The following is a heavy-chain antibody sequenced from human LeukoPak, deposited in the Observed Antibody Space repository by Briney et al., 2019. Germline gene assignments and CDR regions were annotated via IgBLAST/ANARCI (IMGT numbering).Heavy chain of an antibody. CDR2: ISGSGGTT. D-gene: IGHD1-14*01. CDR3: AKLHNLNCDY. J-gene: IGHJ4*02. V-gene: IGHV3-23*01. Sequence: GGSLRLSCAASGFTFSDYAMSWIRQGPGTGLEWVSIISGSGGTTYYADSVKGRFTISRDNSKNTLYLQMNSLRPEDTAVYYCAKLHNLNCDYWGLGTLATVSS. CDR1: GFTFSDYA.